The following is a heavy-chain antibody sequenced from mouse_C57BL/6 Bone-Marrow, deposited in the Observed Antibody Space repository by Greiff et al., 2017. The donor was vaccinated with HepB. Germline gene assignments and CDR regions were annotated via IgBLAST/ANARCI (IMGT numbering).Heavy chain of an antibody. Sequence: VQLQQSGAELVRPGTSVKMSCKASGYTFTNYWIGWAKQRPGHGLEWIGDIYPGDGYTNYNEKFKGKATLTADKSSSTAYMQFSSLTSEDSAIYYCARYYSNYDYAMDYWGQGTSVTVSS. D-gene: IGHD2-5*01. J-gene: IGHJ4*01. CDR2: IYPGDGYT. CDR3: ARYYSNYDYAMDY. CDR1: GYTFTNYW. V-gene: IGHV1-63*01.